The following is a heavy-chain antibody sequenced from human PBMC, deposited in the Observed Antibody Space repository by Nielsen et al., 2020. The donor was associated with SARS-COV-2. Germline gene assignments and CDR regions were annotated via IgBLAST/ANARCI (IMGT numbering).Heavy chain of an antibody. CDR1: GFTFSSYG. CDR3: ARRYCSSPSCYGDP. J-gene: IGHJ5*02. V-gene: IGHV3-33*01. CDR2: IWYDGSNK. Sequence: GGSLRLSCAASGFTFSSYGMHWVRQAPGKGLEWVAVIWYDGSNKYYADSVKGRFTISRDNSKNTLYLQMNSLRAEDTAVYYCARRYCSSPSCYGDPWGRGTLVTVSP. D-gene: IGHD2-2*01.